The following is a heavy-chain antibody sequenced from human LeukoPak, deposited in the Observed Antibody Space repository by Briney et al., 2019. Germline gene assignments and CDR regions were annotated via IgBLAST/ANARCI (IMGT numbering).Heavy chain of an antibody. CDR1: GGSISGYY. Sequence: PSETLSLTCTVSGGSISGYYWSWIRQPPGKGLEWIGYIYYSGSTNYNPSLKSRVTISVDTSKNQFSLKLGSVTAADTAVYYCARGDSSRSFDYWGQGTLVTVSS. CDR2: IYYSGST. J-gene: IGHJ4*02. V-gene: IGHV4-59*12. CDR3: ARGDSSRSFDY. D-gene: IGHD6-13*01.